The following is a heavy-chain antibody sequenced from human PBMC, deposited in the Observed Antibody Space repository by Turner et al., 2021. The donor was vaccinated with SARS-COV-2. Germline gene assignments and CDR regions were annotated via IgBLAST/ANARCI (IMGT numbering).Heavy chain of an antibody. CDR2: RGDDGSNK. J-gene: IGHJ4*02. Sequence: QVQLVESGGGVVQPVRSLRLSCSASVFTFSRYGMHWVRQAPGKGLEWVAVRGDDGSNKYYADSVKGRFTISRDNSKNTLYLQMNSLRAEDTAVYYCAKAGFGYSSGWGYFDYWGQGTLVTVSS. V-gene: IGHV3-33*06. CDR3: AKAGFGYSSGWGYFDY. D-gene: IGHD6-19*01. CDR1: VFTFSRYG.